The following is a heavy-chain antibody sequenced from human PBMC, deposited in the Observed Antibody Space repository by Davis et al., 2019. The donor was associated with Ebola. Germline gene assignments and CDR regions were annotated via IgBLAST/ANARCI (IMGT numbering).Heavy chain of an antibody. CDR1: GGSFSGYY. D-gene: IGHD6-13*01. V-gene: IGHV4-34*01. Sequence: PGGSLRLSCAVYGGSFSGYYWSWIRQPPGKGLEWIGEINHSGSTNYNPSLKSRVTISVDTSKNQFSLKLSSVTAADTAVYYCARAKQLAKRGAEYFQHWGQGTLVTVSS. J-gene: IGHJ1*01. CDR3: ARAKQLAKRGAEYFQH. CDR2: INHSGST.